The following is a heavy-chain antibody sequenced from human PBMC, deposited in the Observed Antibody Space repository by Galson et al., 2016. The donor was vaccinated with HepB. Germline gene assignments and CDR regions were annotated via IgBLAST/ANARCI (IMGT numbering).Heavy chain of an antibody. CDR2: IYSGGKT. CDR1: GFTVSENY. CDR3: ARVRCISPTCHDFDC. J-gene: IGHJ4*02. D-gene: IGHD2-2*01. Sequence: SLRLSCAVSGFTVSENYMSWVRQAPGKGLEWVSVIYSGGKTYFADSVKGRFSISRDNAKNTLFINMNSLRAEDTAVYYCARVRCISPTCHDFDCWGQGTLVTVSS. V-gene: IGHV3-53*01.